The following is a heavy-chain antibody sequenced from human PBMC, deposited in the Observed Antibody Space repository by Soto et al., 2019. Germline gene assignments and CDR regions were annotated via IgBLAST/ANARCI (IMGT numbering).Heavy chain of an antibody. CDR3: AREAPLGY. CDR1: GYAFTTYG. V-gene: IGHV1-18*01. D-gene: IGHD6-6*01. Sequence: QVQLVQSGAEVKKPGASVKVSCKASGYAFTTYGFSWVRQAPGQGLEWMGWISAYNGNTNYAHKFQGRVTLTTDTSTSTAYMELRSLRADDSAVYYCAREAPLGYWGQGTLVTVSS. CDR2: ISAYNGNT. J-gene: IGHJ4*02.